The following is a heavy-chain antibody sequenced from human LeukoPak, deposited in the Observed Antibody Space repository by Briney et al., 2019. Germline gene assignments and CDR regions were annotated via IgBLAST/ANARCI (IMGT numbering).Heavy chain of an antibody. Sequence: KFQGRVTITRDTSASTAYMELSSLRSEDTAVYYCAREVGIATALDYWGQGTLVTVSS. CDR3: AREVGIATALDY. J-gene: IGHJ4*02. V-gene: IGHV1-3*01. D-gene: IGHD6-13*01.